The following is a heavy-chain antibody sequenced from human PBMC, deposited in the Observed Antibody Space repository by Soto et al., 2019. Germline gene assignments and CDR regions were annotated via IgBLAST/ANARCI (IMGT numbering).Heavy chain of an antibody. CDR3: ARHGIGRMPPYNASIAARPNYYYYMDV. CDR2: IYYSGST. D-gene: IGHD6-6*01. J-gene: IGHJ6*03. CDR1: GGSISSSSYY. V-gene: IGHV4-39*01. Sequence: QLQLQESGPGLVKPSETLSLTCTVSGGSISSSSYYWGWIRQPPGKGLEWIGSIYYSGSTYYNPSLKSRVTISVDTSKNQFSLKLSSVTAADTAVYYCARHGIGRMPPYNASIAARPNYYYYMDVWGKGTTVTVSS.